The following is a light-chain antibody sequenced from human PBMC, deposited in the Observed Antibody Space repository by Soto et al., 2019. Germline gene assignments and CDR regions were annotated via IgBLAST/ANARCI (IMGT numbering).Light chain of an antibody. V-gene: IGLV2-8*01. CDR1: SSDVGGYDY. Sequence: QSVLTQPPSASGSPGQSVTISCTGTSSDVGGYDYVPRYQQHPGKAPKLMIYEVTIRPSGVSDRCSGSKSGNTASLTVSGLQAEDEADYYCSSYTGGNPSYVFGTGTKVTVL. CDR2: EVT. CDR3: SSYTGGNPSYV. J-gene: IGLJ1*01.